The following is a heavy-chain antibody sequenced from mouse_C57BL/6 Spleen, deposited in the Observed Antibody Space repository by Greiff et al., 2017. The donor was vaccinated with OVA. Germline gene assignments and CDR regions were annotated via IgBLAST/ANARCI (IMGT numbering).Heavy chain of an antibody. Sequence: EVHLVESGGDLVKPGGSLKLSCAASGFTFSSYGMSWVRQTPDKRLEWVATISSGGSYTYYPDSVKGRFTIARDNAKNTLYLQMSSLTSEDTAMYYCTRQDDYDYFDYWGQGTTLTVSS. V-gene: IGHV5-6*01. CDR3: TRQDDYDYFDY. J-gene: IGHJ2*01. CDR1: GFTFSSYG. D-gene: IGHD2-4*01. CDR2: ISSGGSYT.